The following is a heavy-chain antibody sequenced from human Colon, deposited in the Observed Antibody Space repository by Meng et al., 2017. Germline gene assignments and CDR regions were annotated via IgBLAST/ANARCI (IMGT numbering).Heavy chain of an antibody. J-gene: IGHJ4*02. Sequence: GGSLRLSCVVSGFIFRSYGMHWVRQAPGKGLEWVGVIWYDGSKTYYADSVKGRFSISRDNSKNTVYLQMNSLRVEETAVYYFARYRSGSSYYWGQGTRVTVSS. CDR2: IWYDGSKT. CDR1: GFIFRSYG. V-gene: IGHV3-33*01. CDR3: ARYRSGSSYY. D-gene: IGHD3-10*01.